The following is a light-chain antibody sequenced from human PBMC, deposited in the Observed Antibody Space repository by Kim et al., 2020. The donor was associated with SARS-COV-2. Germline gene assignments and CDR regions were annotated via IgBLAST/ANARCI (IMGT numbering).Light chain of an antibody. CDR1: QTINTW. CDR3: HQYNSYWS. CDR2: HVS. V-gene: IGKV1-5*03. Sequence: DIQMTQSPSTLSASVGDRVTITCRASQTINTWLAWYQQKPGKVPNLLINHVSTLESGVPSRFSGSGSGTEFTLTISSLQPDDFATYYCHQYNSYWSFGQGTKVDIK. J-gene: IGKJ1*01.